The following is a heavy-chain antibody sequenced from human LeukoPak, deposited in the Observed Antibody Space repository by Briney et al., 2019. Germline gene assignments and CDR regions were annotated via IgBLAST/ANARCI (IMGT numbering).Heavy chain of an antibody. D-gene: IGHD6-13*01. CDR2: INPSGGST. V-gene: IGHV1-46*01. J-gene: IGHJ4*02. CDR1: GYTFTSYY. Sequence: ASVKVSCKASGYTFTSYYMHWVRQAPGQGLEWMGIINPSGGSTSYAQKFQGRVTMTEDTSTDTAYMELSSLRSEDTAVYYCATGSIAAARGYYFDYWGQGTLVTVSS. CDR3: ATGSIAAARGYYFDY.